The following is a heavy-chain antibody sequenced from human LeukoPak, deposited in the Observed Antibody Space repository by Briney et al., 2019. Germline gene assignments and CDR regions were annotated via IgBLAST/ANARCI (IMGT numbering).Heavy chain of an antibody. Sequence: AGGSLRLSCAASGFTFSNYWMHWVLQAPGKGLLWVSRINSDGTSTTYADSVKGRFTISRDNAKNTLYLQMNSLGAEDTAVYYCARHNGNWNFGYWGQGTLVTVSS. J-gene: IGHJ4*02. CDR2: INSDGTST. D-gene: IGHD1-1*01. CDR1: GFTFSNYW. CDR3: ARHNGNWNFGY. V-gene: IGHV3-74*01.